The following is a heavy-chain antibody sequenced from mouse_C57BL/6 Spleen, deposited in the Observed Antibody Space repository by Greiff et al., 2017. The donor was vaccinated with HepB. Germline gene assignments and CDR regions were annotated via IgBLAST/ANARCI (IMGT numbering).Heavy chain of an antibody. D-gene: IGHD2-10*02. CDR1: GYSITSGYY. V-gene: IGHV3-6*01. Sequence: EVHLVESGPGLVKPSQSLSLTCSVTGYSITSGYYWNWIRQFPGNKLGWMGYISDDGSNNYNPSLKNRISITRDTSKNQFFLKLNSVTTEDTATYYCARDSYGNCVLAYWGQGTLVTVSA. CDR3: ARDSYGNCVLAY. J-gene: IGHJ3*01. CDR2: ISDDGSN.